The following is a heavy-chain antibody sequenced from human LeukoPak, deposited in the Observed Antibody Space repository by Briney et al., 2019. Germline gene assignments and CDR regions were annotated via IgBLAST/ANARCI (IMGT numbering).Heavy chain of an antibody. V-gene: IGHV4-59*01. CDR3: ARDKGTTGTVGAFDI. D-gene: IGHD1-1*01. CDR2: IYYSGST. J-gene: IGHJ3*02. CDR1: GGSIRSYY. Sequence: KSSETLSLTCTVSGGSIRSYYWTWIRQPPGKGLEWIGYIYYSGSTNYNPSLKSRVTISVDASKNQFSLKLSSVTAADTAVYYCARDKGTTGTVGAFDIWGQGTMVTVSS.